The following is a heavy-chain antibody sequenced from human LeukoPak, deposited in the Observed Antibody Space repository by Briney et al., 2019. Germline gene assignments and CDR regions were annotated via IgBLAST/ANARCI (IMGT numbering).Heavy chain of an antibody. J-gene: IGHJ3*02. D-gene: IGHD3-3*01. CDR2: IYTSGST. CDR1: GGSISSYY. Sequence: PSETLSLTCTVSGGSISSYYWSWIRQPAGKGLEWIGRIYTSGSTNYNPSLKSRVTMSVDTSKNQFSLKLSSVTAADTAVYYCARDDFWSGYYRYDAFDIWGQGTMVTVSS. CDR3: ARDDFWSGYYRYDAFDI. V-gene: IGHV4-4*07.